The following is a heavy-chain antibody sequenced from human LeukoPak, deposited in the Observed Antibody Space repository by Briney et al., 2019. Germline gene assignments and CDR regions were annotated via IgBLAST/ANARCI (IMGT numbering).Heavy chain of an antibody. CDR3: AREGDYYYDSSGYLPFDI. Sequence: GGSLRLSCAASGFTFSSYSMNWVRQAPGKGLEWVSCISSSSSTIYYADSVKGRFTISRDNAKNSLYLQMNSLRAEDTAVYYCAREGDYYYDSSGYLPFDIWGQGTMVTVSS. CDR2: ISSSSSTI. D-gene: IGHD3-22*01. V-gene: IGHV3-48*01. CDR1: GFTFSSYS. J-gene: IGHJ3*02.